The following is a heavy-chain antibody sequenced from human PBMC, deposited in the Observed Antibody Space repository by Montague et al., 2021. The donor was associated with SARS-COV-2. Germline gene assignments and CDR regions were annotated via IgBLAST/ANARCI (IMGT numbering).Heavy chain of an antibody. J-gene: IGHJ6*03. CDR2: ITHSGNT. Sequence: SDILSLTRAVYGGSFSGYYCSWVRRPPGKGLEWNGEITHSGNTNXNPYRSSRVTISVDPSQNQFSLTLTSVTAADAAVYYCARGLSGSYSSCWVPVALFDWHHSMPVW. CDR1: GGSFSGYY. D-gene: IGHD6-13*01. CDR3: ARGLSGSYSSCWVPVALFDWHHSMPV. V-gene: IGHV4-34*01.